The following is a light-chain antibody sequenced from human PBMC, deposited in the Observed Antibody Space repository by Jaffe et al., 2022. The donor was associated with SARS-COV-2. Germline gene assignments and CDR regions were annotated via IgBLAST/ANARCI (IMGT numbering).Light chain of an antibody. Sequence: QSALTQPASVSGSPGQSITISCTGTSSDVGGYNYVSWYQHHPGKAPQLMIYEVTSRPSGVPDRFSGSKSGNTASLTISGLQAEDEADYYCTSYASNTAVVLGTGTKVTVL. CDR3: TSYASNTAVV. J-gene: IGLJ1*01. CDR1: SSDVGGYNY. CDR2: EVT. V-gene: IGLV2-14*01.